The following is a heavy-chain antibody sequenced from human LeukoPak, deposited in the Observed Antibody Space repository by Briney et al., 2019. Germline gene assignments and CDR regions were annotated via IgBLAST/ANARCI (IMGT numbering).Heavy chain of an antibody. CDR3: ARYSRGPSGSY. CDR1: GFTFSDYY. Sequence: GGSLRLSCAASGFTFSDYYMAWIRQAPGKGLEWLSHISSSGATTYNPDSVKGRFTISRDNTKNSVYLQMNSLGVEDTAVYYCARYSRGPSGSYWGQGTLVTVSS. D-gene: IGHD3-10*01. V-gene: IGHV3-11*01. J-gene: IGHJ4*02. CDR2: ISSSGATT.